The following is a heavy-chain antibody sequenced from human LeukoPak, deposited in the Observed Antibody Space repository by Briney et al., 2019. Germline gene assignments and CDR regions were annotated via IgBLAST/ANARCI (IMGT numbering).Heavy chain of an antibody. J-gene: IGHJ6*02. CDR3: VNLGLTVTKTYYYYGMDV. Sequence: GGSLRLSCSASGFTFSSYAMHSVRQAPGKGLEYVSAISSNGGSTYYADSVKGRFTISRDNSKNTLYLQMSSLRAEDTAVYYCVNLGLTVTKTYYYYGMDVWGQGTTVTVSS. D-gene: IGHD4-17*01. CDR2: ISSNGGST. V-gene: IGHV3-64D*06. CDR1: GFTFSSYA.